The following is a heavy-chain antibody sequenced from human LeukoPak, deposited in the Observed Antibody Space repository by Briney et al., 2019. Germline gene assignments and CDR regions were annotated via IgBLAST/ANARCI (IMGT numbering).Heavy chain of an antibody. CDR2: ISGSGGST. CDR3: AKDLVYGDYPEYFQH. Sequence: GGSLRLSCAASGFTFNSYSMSWVRRAPGKGLEWVSAISGSGGSTYYADSVKGRFTISRDNSKNTLYLQMNSLRAEDTAVYYCAKDLVYGDYPEYFQHWGQGTLVTVSS. CDR1: GFTFNSYS. D-gene: IGHD4-17*01. V-gene: IGHV3-23*01. J-gene: IGHJ1*01.